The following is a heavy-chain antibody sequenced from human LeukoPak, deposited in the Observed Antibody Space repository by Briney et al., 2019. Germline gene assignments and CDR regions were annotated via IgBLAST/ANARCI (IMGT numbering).Heavy chain of an antibody. CDR2: ISYDGSNK. J-gene: IGHJ6*02. D-gene: IGHD6-19*01. CDR1: GFTFSSYA. V-gene: IGHV3-30*04. Sequence: PGRSLRLSCAAPGFTFSSYAMHWVRQAPGKGLEWVAVISYDGSNKYYADSVKGRFTISRDNSKNTLYLQMNSLRAEDTAVYYCAKDGAVAGHYYYYGMDVWGQGTTVTVSS. CDR3: AKDGAVAGHYYYYGMDV.